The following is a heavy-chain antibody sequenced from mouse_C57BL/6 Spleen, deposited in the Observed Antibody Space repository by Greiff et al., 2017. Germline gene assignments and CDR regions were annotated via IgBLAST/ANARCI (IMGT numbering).Heavy chain of an antibody. J-gene: IGHJ4*01. CDR1: GFNIKDYY. V-gene: IGHV14-2*01. D-gene: IGHD1-1*01. Sequence: EVQLQQSGAELVKPGASVKLSCTASGFNIKDYYMHWVKQRTEQGLEWIGRIDPEDGETKYAPKFPGKATITADTSSNTAYLQLSSLTSEDTAVYYCAFITTVVDYYAMDYWGQGTSVTVSS. CDR2: IDPEDGET. CDR3: AFITTVVDYYAMDY.